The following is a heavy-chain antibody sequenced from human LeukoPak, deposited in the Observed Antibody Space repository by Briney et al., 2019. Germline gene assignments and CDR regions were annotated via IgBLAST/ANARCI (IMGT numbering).Heavy chain of an antibody. D-gene: IGHD3-22*01. J-gene: IGHJ4*02. CDR1: GGSISSITYY. Sequence: SETLSLTCTVSGGSISSITYYWGWVRQPPGKGLEWIGSIYYTGSTYYNPSLKSRVIISVDTSKNQFSLKLTSVTAADTAVYYCARRLHYDSSSYYRPFDYWSQGILVTVSS. CDR2: IYYTGST. CDR3: ARRLHYDSSSYYRPFDY. V-gene: IGHV4-39*01.